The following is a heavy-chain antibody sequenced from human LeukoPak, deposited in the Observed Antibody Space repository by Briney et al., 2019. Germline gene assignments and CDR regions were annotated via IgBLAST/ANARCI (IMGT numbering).Heavy chain of an antibody. J-gene: IGHJ4*02. CDR3: ASIYCSGGSCYSPFDY. Sequence: SETLSLTCTVSGGSISSGDYYWSWIRQPPGKGLEWIGYIYYSGSTYYNPSLKSRVTISVDTSKNQFSLKLSSVTAADTAVYYCASIYCSGGSCYSPFDYWGQGTRVTVSS. CDR1: GGSISSGDYY. CDR2: IYYSGST. V-gene: IGHV4-30-4*08. D-gene: IGHD2-15*01.